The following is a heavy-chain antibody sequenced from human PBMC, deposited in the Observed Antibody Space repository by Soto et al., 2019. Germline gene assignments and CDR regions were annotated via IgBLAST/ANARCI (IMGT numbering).Heavy chain of an antibody. Sequence: SETLSPTCAVYGGSFSGYYWSWIRQPPGKGLEWIGEINHSGSTNYNPSLKSRVTISVDTSKNQFSLKLSSVTAADTAVYYCARGNYDFWSGYPYTSYYYYYGMDVWGQGTTVTVSS. V-gene: IGHV4-34*01. CDR2: INHSGST. J-gene: IGHJ6*02. CDR3: ARGNYDFWSGYPYTSYYYYYGMDV. D-gene: IGHD3-3*01. CDR1: GGSFSGYY.